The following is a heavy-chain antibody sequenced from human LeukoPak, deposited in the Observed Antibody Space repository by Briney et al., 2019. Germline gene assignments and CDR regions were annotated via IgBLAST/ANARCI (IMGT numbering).Heavy chain of an antibody. CDR2: IFYSGST. Sequence: SETLSLTCTVSGGSISTSNYYWGWVRQPPGKGLEWIGNIFYSGSTYYSPSLKSRVTISVDTSKNQFSLKLSSVTAADTAVYYCARITIVVGTETHFDYWGQGTLVTVSS. CDR3: ARITIVVGTETHFDY. J-gene: IGHJ4*02. V-gene: IGHV4-39*07. D-gene: IGHD3-9*01. CDR1: GGSISTSNYY.